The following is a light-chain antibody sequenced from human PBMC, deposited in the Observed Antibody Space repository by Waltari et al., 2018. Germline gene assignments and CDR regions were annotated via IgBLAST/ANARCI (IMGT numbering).Light chain of an antibody. V-gene: IGKV1-5*03. CDR1: QSIDRW. CDR2: KTS. CDR3: QQYKSYRT. J-gene: IGKJ1*01. Sequence: DIQVTQSPSTLSASVGDRVTITCRASQSIDRWLAWYQQKPGKAPKLLIYKTSSLESGVPSRFSGSGYGTEFTLTISSLQPDGFATYYCQQYKSYRTFGQGTKVEIK.